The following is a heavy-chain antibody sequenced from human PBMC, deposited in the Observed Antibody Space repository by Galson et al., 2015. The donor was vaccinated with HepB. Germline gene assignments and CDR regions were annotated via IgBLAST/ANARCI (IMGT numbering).Heavy chain of an antibody. CDR1: GFTFTNYG. CDR3: AKGVATIDLTYYFDY. J-gene: IGHJ4*02. Sequence: SLRLSCAASGFTFTNYGMHWVRQAPGKGLEWVAVFSYDGTSTYYADSVKGRFTISRDNSRYTLSLHMTNLRAEDTAVYYCAKGVATIDLTYYFDYWGQGTLVTVSS. V-gene: IGHV3-30*18. CDR2: FSYDGTST. D-gene: IGHD5-12*01.